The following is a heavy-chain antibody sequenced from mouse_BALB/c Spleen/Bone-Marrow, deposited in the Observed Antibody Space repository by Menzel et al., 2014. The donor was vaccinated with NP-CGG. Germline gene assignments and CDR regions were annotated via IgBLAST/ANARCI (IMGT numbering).Heavy chain of an antibody. V-gene: IGHV5-12*02. CDR1: GFTFSDYY. Sequence: EVKLVESGGGLVQPGGSLKLSCATSGFTFSDYYMYWVRQTPEKRLEWVAYISNGGGSTYYPDTVKGRFTISRDNAKNPLYLQMSRLKSEDTAMYYCARRGWYYAMDYWGQGTSVTVSS. CDR3: ARRGWYYAMDY. CDR2: ISNGGGST. J-gene: IGHJ4*01. D-gene: IGHD2-3*01.